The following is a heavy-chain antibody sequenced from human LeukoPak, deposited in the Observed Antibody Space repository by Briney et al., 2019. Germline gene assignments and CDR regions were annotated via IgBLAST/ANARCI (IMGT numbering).Heavy chain of an antibody. CDR1: GGSISSSGNY. J-gene: IGHJ4*02. CDR3: ARLQYSAYGRFDY. D-gene: IGHD5-12*01. V-gene: IGHV4-39*01. Sequence: TSETLSLTCTVSGGSISSSGNYWGWIRQPPGKGLDWLATIYYSGSTYYNPSLKSRVTISVDTSKNQFSLKLSSVTAADTAVYYCARLQYSAYGRFDYWGQGTLVTVSS. CDR2: IYYSGST.